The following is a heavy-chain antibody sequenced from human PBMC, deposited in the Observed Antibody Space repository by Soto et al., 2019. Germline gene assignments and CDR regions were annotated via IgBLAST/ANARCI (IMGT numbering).Heavy chain of an antibody. D-gene: IGHD3-22*01. Sequence: QMQLVQSGPEVKKPGTSVKVSCKASGFPFTSFAMQWVRQARGQRLEWIGWIVVGSGNTNYAQKFQERVTITSDMSXCTAYMELSSLRSEDTAVYYCAAGNYYDSSGYSNDYWGQGTLVTVSS. CDR1: GFPFTSFA. CDR3: AAGNYYDSSGYSNDY. V-gene: IGHV1-58*02. J-gene: IGHJ4*02. CDR2: IVVGSGNT.